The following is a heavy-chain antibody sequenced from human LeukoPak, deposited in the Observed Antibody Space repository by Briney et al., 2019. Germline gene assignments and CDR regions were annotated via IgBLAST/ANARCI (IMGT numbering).Heavy chain of an antibody. V-gene: IGHV3-30*02. Sequence: GGSLRLSCAASGFTFSSYGMHWVRQAPGKGLEWVAFIRYDGSNKYYADSVKGRFTISRDNSKNTLYLQMNSLRAEDTAVYYCAKTGMNDYGEDVPFDYWGQGTPVTVSS. CDR3: AKTGMNDYGEDVPFDY. CDR1: GFTFSSYG. D-gene: IGHD4-17*01. J-gene: IGHJ4*02. CDR2: IRYDGSNK.